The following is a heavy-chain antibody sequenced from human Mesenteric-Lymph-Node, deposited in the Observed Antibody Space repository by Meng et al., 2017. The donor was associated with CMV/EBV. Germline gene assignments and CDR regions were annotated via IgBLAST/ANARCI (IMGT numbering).Heavy chain of an antibody. V-gene: IGHV4-34*01. D-gene: IGHD3-3*01. CDR2: INHRGGT. Sequence: SETLSLTCAVDGGSFSDYSWSWIRHSPGKGLEWIGEINHRGGTHYSPYFLTRITISIETSKNHFSLNLKSVSAADSGIYYCARVVNFCKACNELYYFDYWGQGTPVTVSS. J-gene: IGHJ4*02. CDR3: ARVVNFCKACNELYYFDY. CDR1: GGSFSDYS.